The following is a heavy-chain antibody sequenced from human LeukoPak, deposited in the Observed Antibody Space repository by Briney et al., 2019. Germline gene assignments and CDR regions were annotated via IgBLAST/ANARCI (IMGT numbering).Heavy chain of an antibody. CDR1: GGSISSYY. Sequence: SETLSLTCTVSGGSISSYYWSWIRQPPGKGLEWIGYIYYSGSTNYNPSLKSRVTISVDTSKNQFSLKLSSVTAADTAVYYCASSTLLQQLDEWGQGTLVTVSS. J-gene: IGHJ4*02. CDR2: IYYSGST. CDR3: ASSTLLQQLDE. V-gene: IGHV4-59*01. D-gene: IGHD6-13*01.